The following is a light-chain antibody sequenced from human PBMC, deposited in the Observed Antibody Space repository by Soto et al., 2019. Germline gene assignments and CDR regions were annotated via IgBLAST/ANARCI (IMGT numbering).Light chain of an antibody. Sequence: EIVLTQSPGTLSLSPGERATLSCRSSQSVSSSYLAWYQQKPGQAPRLLIYDVSNRATGIPARFSGSGSGTDFTLTISSLEPEDFAVYYCHQRSNWPLTFGQGTKVDIK. J-gene: IGKJ1*01. CDR2: DVS. CDR3: HQRSNWPLT. V-gene: IGKV3-11*01. CDR1: QSVSSSY.